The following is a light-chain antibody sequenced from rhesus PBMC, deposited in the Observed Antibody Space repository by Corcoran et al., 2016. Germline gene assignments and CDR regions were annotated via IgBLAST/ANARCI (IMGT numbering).Light chain of an antibody. Sequence: DIQLTQSPSSLSASVGDRVTITCRASQGISSYLAWYQQKSGKAPKLLIYDASNLQSGVPSRFSGSGAVTEFTLTISSLQPEDVATYYCQQRNSYPLTFGGGTKVEIK. J-gene: IGKJ4*01. CDR3: QQRNSYPLT. V-gene: IGKV1-38*01. CDR1: QGISSY. CDR2: DAS.